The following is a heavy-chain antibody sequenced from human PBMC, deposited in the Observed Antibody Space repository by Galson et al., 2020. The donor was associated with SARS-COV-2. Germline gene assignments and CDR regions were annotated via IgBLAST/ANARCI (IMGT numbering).Heavy chain of an antibody. CDR1: GITFSSYE. J-gene: IGHJ4*02. CDR2: ISRSGSTI. CDR3: PSGGYYYDNRLYY. D-gene: IGHD3-22*01. Sequence: GESPKISCAASGITFSSYEMNWVRQAPGKGLEWVSYISRSGSTIYYADSVKGRFTISSDNAKNSLYLQMNSLGAEDTAVYYCPSGGYYYDNRLYYWGQGTLVTVSS. V-gene: IGHV3-48*03.